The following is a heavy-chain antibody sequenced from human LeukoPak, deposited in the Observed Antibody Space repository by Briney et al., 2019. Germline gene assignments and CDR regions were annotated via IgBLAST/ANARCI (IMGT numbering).Heavy chain of an antibody. D-gene: IGHD3-22*01. CDR1: GFTFSSYW. V-gene: IGHV3-74*01. J-gene: IGHJ4*02. Sequence: AGGSLRLSCAASGFTFSSYWMHWVRQAPGKGLVWVSRINSDGSSTSYADSVKGRFTISRDNAKNTLYLQMNSLRAEDTAVYYCASGYYDSSGYFWYWGQGTLVTVSS. CDR3: ASGYYDSSGYFWY. CDR2: INSDGSST.